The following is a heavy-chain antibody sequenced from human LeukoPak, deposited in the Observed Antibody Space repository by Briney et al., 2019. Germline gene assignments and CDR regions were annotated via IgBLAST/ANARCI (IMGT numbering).Heavy chain of an antibody. D-gene: IGHD6-19*01. CDR3: ARDSLKTGSVAGKIFDF. CDR2: ISSSSSYI. CDR1: GFTLSSYS. J-gene: IGHJ4*02. Sequence: PGGALRLSCAASGFTLSSYSMNWVRQAPGKGLEWVSSISSSSSYIYYADSVKGRFTISRDNAQNSLYLQLNSLRAEDRAVYYCARDSLKTGSVAGKIFDFWGQGTLITVSS. V-gene: IGHV3-21*01.